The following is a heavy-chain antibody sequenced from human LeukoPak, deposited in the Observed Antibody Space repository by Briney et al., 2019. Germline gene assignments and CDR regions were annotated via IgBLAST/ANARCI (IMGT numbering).Heavy chain of an antibody. CDR3: TRDRGSSTLGDY. CDR1: GFTFSDHH. Sequence: PGGSLRLSCAASGFTFSDHHMDWVRQAPGEGLEWVARIRNKANRYTTEYAASVKGRFTISRDDSKSIAYLQMNSLKTEDTAVYYCTRDRGSSTLGDYWGQGTLVTVSS. D-gene: IGHD7-27*01. CDR2: IRNKANRYTT. J-gene: IGHJ4*02. V-gene: IGHV3-72*01.